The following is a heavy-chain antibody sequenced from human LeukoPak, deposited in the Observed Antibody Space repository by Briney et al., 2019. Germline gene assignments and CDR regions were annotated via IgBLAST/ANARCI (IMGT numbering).Heavy chain of an antibody. J-gene: IGHJ3*02. Sequence: GGSLRLSCAASGFTFSSYSMNWVRQAPGKGLEWVSSISSSSSYIYYADSVKGRFTISRDNAKNSLYLQMNSLRAEDTAVYYCARADSTHDAFDIWGQGTMVTVSS. V-gene: IGHV3-21*01. D-gene: IGHD2-2*01. CDR2: ISSSSSYI. CDR3: ARADSTHDAFDI. CDR1: GFTFSSYS.